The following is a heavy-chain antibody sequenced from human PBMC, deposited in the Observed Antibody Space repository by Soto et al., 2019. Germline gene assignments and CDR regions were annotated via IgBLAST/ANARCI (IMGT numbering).Heavy chain of an antibody. J-gene: IGHJ6*03. V-gene: IGHV3-64*01. CDR3: ARDPDYGDYDFYYYMEV. Sequence: GGSLRLSCAASGFTFSSYAMHWVRQAPGRGLEYVSAISSNGGSTYYANSVKGRFTISRDNSKNTLYLQMGSLRAEDMAVYYCARDPDYGDYDFYYYMEVWGKGTTVTASS. CDR2: ISSNGGST. D-gene: IGHD4-17*01. CDR1: GFTFSSYA.